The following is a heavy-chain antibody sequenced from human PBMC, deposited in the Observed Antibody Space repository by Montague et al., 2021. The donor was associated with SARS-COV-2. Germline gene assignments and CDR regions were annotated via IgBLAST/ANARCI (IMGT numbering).Heavy chain of an antibody. CDR1: GGSISSYY. J-gene: IGHJ6*02. CDR2: INYSGSA. Sequence: SETLSLTCTVSGGSISSYYWNWIRQSPGKGLEWIGYINYSGSANYNSSLKSQVTISVDTSKNQLSLNLSSVTAADTAVYYCARRGVVVIPAVVEYYYDMDVWGQGTTVTVSS. V-gene: IGHV4-59*01. CDR3: ARRGVVVIPAVVEYYYDMDV. D-gene: IGHD2-2*01.